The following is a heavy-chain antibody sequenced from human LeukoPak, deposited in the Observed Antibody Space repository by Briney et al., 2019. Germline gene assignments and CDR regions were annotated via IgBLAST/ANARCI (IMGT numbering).Heavy chain of an antibody. J-gene: IGHJ4*02. CDR3: AKGGELLRAFDY. D-gene: IGHD1-26*01. V-gene: IGHV3-23*01. CDR1: GFTFSSYA. Sequence: GGSLRLSCAASGFTFSSYAVSWVRQAPGKGLEWVSAISGSGGSTYYADSVKGRFTISRDNSKNTLYLQMNSLRAEDTAVYYCAKGGELLRAFDYWGQGTLVTVSS. CDR2: ISGSGGST.